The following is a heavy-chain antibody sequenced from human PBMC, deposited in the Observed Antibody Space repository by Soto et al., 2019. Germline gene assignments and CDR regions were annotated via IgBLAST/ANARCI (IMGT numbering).Heavy chain of an antibody. Sequence: AGGSLGLSCAASGFTFSSYGMHWVRQAPGKGLEWVAVIWYDGSNKYYADSVKGRFTISRDNSKNTLYLQMNSLRAEDTAVYYCARDESTYYYYGMDFWGQGTTVTVSS. CDR3: ARDESTYYYYGMDF. J-gene: IGHJ6*02. V-gene: IGHV3-33*01. CDR1: GFTFSSYG. CDR2: IWYDGSNK.